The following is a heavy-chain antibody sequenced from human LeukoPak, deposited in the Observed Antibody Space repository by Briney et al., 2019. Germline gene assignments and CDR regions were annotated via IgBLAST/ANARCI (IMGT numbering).Heavy chain of an antibody. J-gene: IGHJ4*02. CDR1: GYPFSVYH. CDR3: ARDDYGSDY. D-gene: IGHD4/OR15-4a*01. Sequence: ASVKVSCKASGYPFSVYHTHWVRQAPGHGLEWMGRIIPNSGATTYAQKFQGRVTMTSDTSTTTVYLQLNNLRSDDTAMYYCARDDYGSDYWGQGTLVTVSS. V-gene: IGHV1-46*01. CDR2: IIPNSGAT.